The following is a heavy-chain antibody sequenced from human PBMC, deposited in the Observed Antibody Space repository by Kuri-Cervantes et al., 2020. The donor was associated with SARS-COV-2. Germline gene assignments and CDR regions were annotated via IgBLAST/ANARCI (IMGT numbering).Heavy chain of an antibody. D-gene: IGHD2-2*01. CDR2: INHSGST. CDR3: AGWPVVPAANPKWGIDY. Sequence: GSLRLSCAVYGGSFSGYYWSWIRQPPGKGLEWIGEINHSGSTNYNPSPKSRVTISVDTSKNQFSLKLSSVTAADTAVYYCAGWPVVPAANPKWGIDYWGQGTLVTVSS. J-gene: IGHJ4*02. CDR1: GGSFSGYY. V-gene: IGHV4-34*01.